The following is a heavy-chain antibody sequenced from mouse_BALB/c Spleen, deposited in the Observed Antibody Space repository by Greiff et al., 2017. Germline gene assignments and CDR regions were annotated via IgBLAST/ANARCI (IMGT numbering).Heavy chain of an antibody. Sequence: EVKVVESGGGLVKPGGSLKLSCAASGFAFSSYDMSWVRQTPEKRLEWVAYISSGGGSTYYPDTVKGRFTISRDNAKNTLYLQMSSLKSEDTAMYYCARGGYGNYGAYWGQGTLVTVSA. V-gene: IGHV5-12-1*01. D-gene: IGHD2-1*01. J-gene: IGHJ3*01. CDR1: GFAFSSYD. CDR2: ISSGGGST. CDR3: ARGGYGNYGAY.